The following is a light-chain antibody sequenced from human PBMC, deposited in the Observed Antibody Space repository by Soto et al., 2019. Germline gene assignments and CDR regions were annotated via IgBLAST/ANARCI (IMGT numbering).Light chain of an antibody. V-gene: IGKV3-11*01. CDR1: QSVKSH. CDR3: QQRGNWPVT. CDR2: DTT. Sequence: IVLTQSPATPSLSPGERATLSCRASQSVKSHVAWYQLKPGQSPRLLIFDTTNRATGTPTRFSGSGSGTDFTLTISRLEPEDFAVYYCQQRGNWPVTFGGGTKVEI. J-gene: IGKJ4*01.